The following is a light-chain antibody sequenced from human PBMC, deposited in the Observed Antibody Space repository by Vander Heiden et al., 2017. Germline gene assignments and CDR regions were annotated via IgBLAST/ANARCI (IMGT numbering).Light chain of an antibody. V-gene: IGKV3-11*01. Sequence: DIVLTQSPATLALSPGARATLSCRASQSLSSYLAWYQQKPGQAPRPLIYNASNRATGIPARFSGSGSGTDFTLTISSLEPEDFAVYYCQQRSNWPPSWTFGQGTKVEIK. CDR1: QSLSSY. CDR3: QQRSNWPPSWT. CDR2: NAS. J-gene: IGKJ1*01.